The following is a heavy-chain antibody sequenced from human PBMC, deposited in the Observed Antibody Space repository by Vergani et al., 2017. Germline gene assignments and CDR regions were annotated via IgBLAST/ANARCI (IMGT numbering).Heavy chain of an antibody. CDR2: ISSSSSYI. CDR3: ARDLRAAAGTRWFEP. D-gene: IGHD6-13*01. J-gene: IGHJ5*02. V-gene: IGHV3-21*01. CDR1: GFTFSSYS. Sequence: EVQLVESGGGLVKPGGSLRLSCAASGFTFSSYSMNWVRQAPGKGLEWVSSISSSSSYIYYADSVKGRFTISRDNAKNSLYLQMNSLRAEDTAVYYCARDLRAAAGTRWFEPWGQGTLVTVSS.